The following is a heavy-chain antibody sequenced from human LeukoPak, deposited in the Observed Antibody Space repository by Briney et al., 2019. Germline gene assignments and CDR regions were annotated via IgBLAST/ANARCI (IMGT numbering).Heavy chain of an antibody. J-gene: IGHJ4*02. CDR3: AREDCSSTSCYMPN. V-gene: IGHV4-59*12. CDR2: IYYSGST. Sequence: SETLSLTCTVSGGSISSYYWSWIRQPPGKGLEWIGYIYYSGSTNYNPSLKSRVTISVDTSKNQFSLKLGSVTATDTAVYYCAREDCSSTSCYMPNWGQGTLVTVSS. D-gene: IGHD2-2*02. CDR1: GGSISSYY.